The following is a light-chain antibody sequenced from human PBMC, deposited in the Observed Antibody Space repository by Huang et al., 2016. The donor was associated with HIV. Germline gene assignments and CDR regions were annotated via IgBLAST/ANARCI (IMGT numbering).Light chain of an antibody. Sequence: DIQMTQYPSSLSASVGDRVTITCRASQDMNNFLAWYQQKAGQVPKLLIYASSSLPSGVPSRFSGSGSGTDFSLTISSLQPEDVAIYYCQKYDSVPRTFGQGTKVEIK. J-gene: IGKJ1*01. CDR1: QDMNNF. CDR3: QKYDSVPRT. CDR2: ASS. V-gene: IGKV1-27*01.